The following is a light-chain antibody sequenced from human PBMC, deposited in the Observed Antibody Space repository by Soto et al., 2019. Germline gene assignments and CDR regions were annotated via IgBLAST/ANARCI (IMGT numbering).Light chain of an antibody. Sequence: QSVLTQPPSASGTPGQRVTISCSGSSSNVGSNYVYWYQQLPGTAPKLLIYRNNQRPSGVPDRFSGSKSCTSASLATSGIGSEDEADYYCAAWDDGLSGFFVFGTGTKVPVL. CDR3: AAWDDGLSGFFV. CDR2: RNN. V-gene: IGLV1-47*01. CDR1: SSNVGSNY. J-gene: IGLJ1*01.